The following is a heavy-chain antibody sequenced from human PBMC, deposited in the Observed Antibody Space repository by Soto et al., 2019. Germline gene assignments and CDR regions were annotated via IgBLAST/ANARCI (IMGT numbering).Heavy chain of an antibody. CDR1: VFMFSGYW. J-gene: IGHJ4*02. CDR2: IKGDGREK. V-gene: IGHV3-7*01. CDR3: AKEISSSGSY. D-gene: IGHD6-19*01. Sequence: GGSLRLSCAASVFMFSGYWMSWVRQAPGRWLEGLATIKGDGREKXXVDSVYGRXTVSRYNAEYAXYLQMXSLRAGDTAVYYCAKEISSSGSYWGQGTLVTVSS.